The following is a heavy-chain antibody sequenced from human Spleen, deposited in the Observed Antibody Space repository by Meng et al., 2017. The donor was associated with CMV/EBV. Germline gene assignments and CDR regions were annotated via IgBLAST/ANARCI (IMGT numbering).Heavy chain of an antibody. CDR2: IYYSGST. D-gene: IGHD6-19*01. Sequence: QVQLQESGPGRVKPSQTLSLTCTVSGGSVSSGGYYWTWIRQHPGKGLEWFGHIYYSGSTFYNPSLKRRVIISIDTSKNQFSLNLRSVTAADTAVYYCARVSSGWDYFDYWGQGTLVTVSS. V-gene: IGHV4-31*03. CDR1: GGSVSSGGYY. CDR3: ARVSSGWDYFDY. J-gene: IGHJ4*02.